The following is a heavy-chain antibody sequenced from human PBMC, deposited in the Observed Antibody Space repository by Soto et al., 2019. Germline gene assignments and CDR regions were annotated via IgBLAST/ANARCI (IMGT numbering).Heavy chain of an antibody. V-gene: IGHV4-59*01. J-gene: IGHJ2*01. CDR2: IYYSGST. CDR3: ARALVGATTGGWYFDL. Sequence: QVQLQESGPGLVKPSETLSLTCTVSGGSISSYYWSWIRQPPGKGLEWIGYIYYSGSTNYNPSLKSRVTISVDPSKNQFSLKLSSVTAADTAVYYCARALVGATTGGWYFDLWGRGTLVTVS. CDR1: GGSISSYY. D-gene: IGHD1-26*01.